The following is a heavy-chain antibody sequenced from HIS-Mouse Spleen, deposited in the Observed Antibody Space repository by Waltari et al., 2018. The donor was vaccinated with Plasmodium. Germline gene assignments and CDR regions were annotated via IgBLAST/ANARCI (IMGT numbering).Heavy chain of an antibody. J-gene: IGHJ3*02. Sequence: QVQLQESGPGLVKPSETLSLTCTVSGGPISSYYWSWTRQPQGKGLEWIGYIYYSGSTNYNPSLKSRVTISVDTSKNQFSLKLSSVTAADTAVYYCARVGRRIWGAFDIWGQGTMVTVFS. D-gene: IGHD3-16*01. V-gene: IGHV4-59*01. CDR1: GGPISSYY. CDR3: ARVGRRIWGAFDI. CDR2: IYYSGST.